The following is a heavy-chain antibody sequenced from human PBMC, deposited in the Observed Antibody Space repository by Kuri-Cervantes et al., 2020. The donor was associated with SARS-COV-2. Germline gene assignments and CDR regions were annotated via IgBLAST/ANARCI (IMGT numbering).Heavy chain of an antibody. CDR1: GFTFSDYY. V-gene: IGHV3-30*01. D-gene: IGHD3-3*01. Sequence: GGSLRLSCAASGFTFSDYYMNWVRQAPGKGLEWVAVISYDGSNKYYADSVKGRFTISRDNSKNTLYLQMNSLRAEDTAVYYCARDARGIFGVAYNYWGQGTLVTVSS. CDR3: ARDARGIFGVAYNY. CDR2: ISYDGSNK. J-gene: IGHJ4*02.